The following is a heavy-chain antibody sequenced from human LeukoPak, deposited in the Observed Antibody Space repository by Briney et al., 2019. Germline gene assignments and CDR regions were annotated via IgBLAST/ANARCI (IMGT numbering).Heavy chain of an antibody. D-gene: IGHD1-1*01. CDR3: AKYWSRAFDS. Sequence: PGESLRLSCATSGSTFRSYWMSWVRQAPGKGLEWVGHISQDASRTDVADSLKGRFTISRDYATNSLFLHMTRLRADDTAVYYCAKYWSRAFDSWGQGTLVSVSS. CDR1: GSTFRSYW. J-gene: IGHJ4*02. CDR2: ISQDASRT. V-gene: IGHV3-7*01.